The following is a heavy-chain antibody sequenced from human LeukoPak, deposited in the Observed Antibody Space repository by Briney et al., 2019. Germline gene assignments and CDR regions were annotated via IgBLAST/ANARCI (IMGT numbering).Heavy chain of an antibody. CDR2: INHSGST. V-gene: IGHV4-34*01. CDR1: GGSFSGYY. CDR3: ASDVGGAGDY. D-gene: IGHD3-16*01. Sequence: PSETLSLTCAVYGGSFSGYYWSWIRQHPGKGLEWIGEINHSGSTNYNPSLKSRVIISVDKSKNRFSLKLSSVSAAATALYYCASDVGGAGDYWGQGTLVTVSS. J-gene: IGHJ4*02.